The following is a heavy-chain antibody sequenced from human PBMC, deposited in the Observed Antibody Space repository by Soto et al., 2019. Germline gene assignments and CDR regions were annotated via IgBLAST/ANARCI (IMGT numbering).Heavy chain of an antibody. V-gene: IGHV1-3*01. CDR2: INAGNGNT. D-gene: IGHD6-19*01. Sequence: QVQLVQSGVEVKKPGASVKVSCKASRYTFSTYAIHWVRQAPGQRLEWMGWINAGNGNTKYSQKFQGRVTITRDTSASTAYMELSSLRSEDTAVYYCARDGAVAGGINFDYWGQGTLVTVSS. J-gene: IGHJ4*02. CDR1: RYTFSTYA. CDR3: ARDGAVAGGINFDY.